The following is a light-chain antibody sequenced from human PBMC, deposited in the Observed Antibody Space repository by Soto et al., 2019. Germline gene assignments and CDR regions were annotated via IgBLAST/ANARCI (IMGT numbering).Light chain of an antibody. CDR3: QHYNSWPRT. CDR1: RRVSST. J-gene: IGKJ1*01. CDR2: GAS. Sequence: EMVMTQSPATLSVSPGERATLSCRASRRVSSTLAWYQQKPGQAPRLLIYGASTRATGVPARFSGSGSGTEFTLTISSLQSEDFAVYHCQHYNSWPRTFGQGTKVESK. V-gene: IGKV3-15*01.